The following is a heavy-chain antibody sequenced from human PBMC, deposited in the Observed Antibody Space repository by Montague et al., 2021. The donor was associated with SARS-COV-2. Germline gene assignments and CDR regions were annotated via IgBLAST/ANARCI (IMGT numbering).Heavy chain of an antibody. CDR3: ARTSDPSNFDSTGYYGAFDV. J-gene: IGHJ3*01. CDR2: MSYGGSA. D-gene: IGHD3-22*01. CDR1: GATISSDY. V-gene: IGHV4-59*01. Sequence: SETLSLTCTVSGATISSDYYCWIRQSGGKGLEWIGYMSYGGSATXNPSCGGRVAISRDTSKNQFSLTLIPATAADTAIYYCARTSDPSNFDSTGYYGAFDVWGQGTTVIVSS.